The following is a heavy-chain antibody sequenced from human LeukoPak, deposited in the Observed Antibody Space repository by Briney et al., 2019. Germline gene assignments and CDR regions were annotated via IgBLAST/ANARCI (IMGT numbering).Heavy chain of an antibody. CDR2: ISSSSSTI. CDR3: ATGYSSGYDY. D-gene: IGHD6-19*01. Sequence: GGSLRLSCAASGFTFSSYSMNWVRQAPGKGLEWVSYISSSSSTIYYADSVKGRFTISRDNSKNTLYLQMNSLRAEDTAVYYCATGYSSGYDYWGQGTLVTVSS. J-gene: IGHJ4*02. CDR1: GFTFSSYS. V-gene: IGHV3-48*01.